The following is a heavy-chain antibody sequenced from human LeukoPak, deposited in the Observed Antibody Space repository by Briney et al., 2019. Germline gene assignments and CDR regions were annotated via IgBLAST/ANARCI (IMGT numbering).Heavy chain of an antibody. Sequence: SQTLSLTCAISGDSVSTNSAAWNWIRHSPSRGLEWLGSTYYRSTWYNDYAVSVKTRITINPDTHKNQFPLQLNSVTPEDTAVYYCARGRGSLFYYYYYYMDVWGKGTTVTVSS. CDR1: GDSVSTNSAA. D-gene: IGHD1-26*01. CDR2: TYYRSTWYN. J-gene: IGHJ6*03. CDR3: ARGRGSLFYYYYYYMDV. V-gene: IGHV6-1*01.